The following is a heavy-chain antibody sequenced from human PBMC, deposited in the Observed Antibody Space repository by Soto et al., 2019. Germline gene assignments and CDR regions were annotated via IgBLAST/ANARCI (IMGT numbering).Heavy chain of an antibody. V-gene: IGHV3-23*01. J-gene: IGHJ1*01. CDR3: AKGID. CDR2: IADSRDRT. D-gene: IGHD2-15*01. Sequence: EVQLLESGGGLVQPGGSLRLSCAASGFTFRSYAMSWVRQAPGKGLEWVSVIADSRDRTYYADSVKGRFTISIDNSKNTLYLQMHNLRAEDTATYYFAKGIDWGQGTRVTVSS. CDR1: GFTFRSYA.